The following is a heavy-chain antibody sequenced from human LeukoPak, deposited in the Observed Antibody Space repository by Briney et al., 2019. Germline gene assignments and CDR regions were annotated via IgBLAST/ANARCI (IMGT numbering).Heavy chain of an antibody. Sequence: SETLSLTCTVSGGSISRYYWSWIRQPPGKGLEGIGYIHYSGTTNYNPSLKSQVTISVDTSKNPFSLKLSSVTAADTAVYYCAGGGQWLAFDYWGQGTLVTVSS. D-gene: IGHD6-19*01. CDR2: IHYSGTT. CDR1: GGSISRYY. V-gene: IGHV4-59*01. CDR3: AGGGQWLAFDY. J-gene: IGHJ4*02.